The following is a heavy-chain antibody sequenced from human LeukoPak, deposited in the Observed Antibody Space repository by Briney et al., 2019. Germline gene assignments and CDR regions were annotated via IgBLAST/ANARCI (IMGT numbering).Heavy chain of an antibody. CDR1: GGSISSFY. CDR3: ARGGEWELLPGDY. V-gene: IGHV4-59*01. J-gene: IGHJ4*02. Sequence: SETLSLTCTVSGGSISSFYWSWIRQPPGKGLEWIGYLYDSVSPNYNPSLKSRVTISVDTSKNQFSLKLTSVTAADTALYYCARGGEWELLPGDYWGQGTLVIVFS. CDR2: LYDSVSP. D-gene: IGHD1-26*01.